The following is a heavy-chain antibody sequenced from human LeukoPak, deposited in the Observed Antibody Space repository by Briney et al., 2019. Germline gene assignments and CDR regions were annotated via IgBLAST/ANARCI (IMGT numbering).Heavy chain of an antibody. Sequence: GGSLRLSCAASGFTFSDYYMSWIRQAPGKGLEWVSYISSSGSTIYYADSVKGRFTISRDNAKNSLYLQMNSLRAEDTAVYYCARDPGVVVVPAASINWFDPWGQGTLVTVSS. D-gene: IGHD2-2*01. CDR2: ISSSGSTI. CDR3: ARDPGVVVVPAASINWFDP. CDR1: GFTFSDYY. V-gene: IGHV3-11*04. J-gene: IGHJ5*02.